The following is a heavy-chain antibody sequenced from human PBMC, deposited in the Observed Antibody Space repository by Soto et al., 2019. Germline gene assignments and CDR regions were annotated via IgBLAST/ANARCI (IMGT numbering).Heavy chain of an antibody. J-gene: IGHJ6*02. CDR1: GFSFSRTG. Sequence: QVQLVESGGGVVQPGRSLRLSCSASGFSFSRTGMHWVRQAPGKGLEWVAVIWHDGAYTYYSDSVRGRFFISRDNSNNTQFLQMNSLRHEDTAVYYCVKGSSSWVDYYYYALDVWGQGTTVTVSS. CDR2: IWHDGAYT. CDR3: VKGSSSWVDYYYYALDV. V-gene: IGHV3-33*06. D-gene: IGHD6-13*01.